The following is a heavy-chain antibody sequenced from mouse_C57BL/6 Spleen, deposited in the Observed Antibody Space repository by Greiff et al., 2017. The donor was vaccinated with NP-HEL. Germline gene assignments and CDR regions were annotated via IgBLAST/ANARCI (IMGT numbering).Heavy chain of an antibody. Sequence: QVQLQQSGAELVRPGASVTLSCKASGYTFTDYEMHWVKQTPVHGLEWIGAIDPETGGTAYNQKFKGKAILTADKSSSTAYMELRSLTSEDSAVYYCTRDGYYPYFDYWGQGTTLTVSS. CDR2: IDPETGGT. V-gene: IGHV1-15*01. CDR3: TRDGYYPYFDY. J-gene: IGHJ2*01. D-gene: IGHD2-3*01. CDR1: GYTFTDYE.